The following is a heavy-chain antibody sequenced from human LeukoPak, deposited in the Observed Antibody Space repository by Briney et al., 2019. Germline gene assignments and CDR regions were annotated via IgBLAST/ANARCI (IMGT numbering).Heavy chain of an antibody. CDR2: ISSSSSTI. CDR1: GFTFSSYS. D-gene: IGHD4-17*01. V-gene: IGHV3-48*04. Sequence: PGGSLRLSCAASGFTFSSYSMNWARQAPGKGLEWVSYISSSSSTIYYADSVKGRFTISRDNAKNSLYLQMNSLRAEDTAVYYCAREFDYGDSRSYYMDVWGKGTTVTVSS. J-gene: IGHJ6*03. CDR3: AREFDYGDSRSYYMDV.